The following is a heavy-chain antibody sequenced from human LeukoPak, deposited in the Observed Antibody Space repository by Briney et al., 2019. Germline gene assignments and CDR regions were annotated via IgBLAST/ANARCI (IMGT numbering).Heavy chain of an antibody. CDR2: TRNKANSYAT. CDR1: GFTFSDHY. J-gene: IGHJ4*02. D-gene: IGHD3-22*01. V-gene: IGHV3-72*01. Sequence: GGSLRLSCAASGFTFSDHYMDWVRQAPGKGLEWVGRTRNKANSYATEYAASVKGRFTISRDDSKNSLYLQMNSLKTEDTAVYFCARADVYYDSSGEFDYWGQGTLVTVSS. CDR3: ARADVYYDSSGEFDY.